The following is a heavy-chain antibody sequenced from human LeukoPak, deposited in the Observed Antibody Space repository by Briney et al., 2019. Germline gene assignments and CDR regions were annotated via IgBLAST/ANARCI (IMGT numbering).Heavy chain of an antibody. CDR3: GKTTSDYNYYGMDV. CDR2: ISSSGGAA. CDR1: GFTFTNYA. J-gene: IGHJ6*02. D-gene: IGHD1-1*01. Sequence: GGSLRLSCAASGFTFTNYAMSWVRQAPGKGLEWVSVISSSGGAAYYADSVRSRFTISRDNSKNTLYLQMNSLRAEDTAVYYCGKTTSDYNYYGMDVWGQGTTVTVSS. V-gene: IGHV3-23*01.